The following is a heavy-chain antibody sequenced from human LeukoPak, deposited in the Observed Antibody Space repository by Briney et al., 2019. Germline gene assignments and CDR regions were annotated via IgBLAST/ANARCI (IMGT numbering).Heavy chain of an antibody. V-gene: IGHV4-59*01. D-gene: IGHD1-26*01. CDR3: ASWYSRSYLGY. CDR1: GGSISSYY. Sequence: SETLSLTCTVSGGSISSYYWSWIRQPPGKGLEWIGYIYYSGSTNYNPSLKSRVTISVDTSKNQFSLKLSSVTAADTAVYYCASWYSRSYLGYWGQGTLVTVSS. J-gene: IGHJ4*02. CDR2: IYYSGST.